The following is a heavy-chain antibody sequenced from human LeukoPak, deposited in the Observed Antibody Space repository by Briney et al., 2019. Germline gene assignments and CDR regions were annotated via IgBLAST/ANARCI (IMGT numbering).Heavy chain of an antibody. CDR1: GFTFNRYW. D-gene: IGHD2/OR15-2a*01. CDR2: INSDGSST. V-gene: IGHV3-74*01. CDR3: ARGRGTIYMFDY. J-gene: IGHJ4*02. Sequence: GGSLRLCCAASGFTFNRYWMHWVRQVPGKGLVWVSRINSDGSSTTYADSVKGRFTISRDNARNTLYLQMNSLRAEDTAVYYCARGRGTIYMFDYWGQGTLVTVSS.